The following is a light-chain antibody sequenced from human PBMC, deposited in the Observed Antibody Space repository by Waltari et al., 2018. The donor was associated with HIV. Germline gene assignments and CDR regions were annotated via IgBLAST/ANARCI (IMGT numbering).Light chain of an antibody. CDR2: DVS. CDR3: SSYAGSNNWVV. Sequence: QSALTQPPSASGSPGQSVTISCTGTSSDVGGYKYVSWYQQHPGKAPKLLIYDVSKWPSGVPDRVAGSKAGNTAPRTGSGLQAEDEADYYCSSYAGSNNWVVFGGGTKLTGL. CDR1: SSDVGGYKY. V-gene: IGLV2-8*01. J-gene: IGLJ2*01.